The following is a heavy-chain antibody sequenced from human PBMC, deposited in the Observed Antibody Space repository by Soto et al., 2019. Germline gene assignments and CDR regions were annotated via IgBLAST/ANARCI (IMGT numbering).Heavy chain of an antibody. V-gene: IGHV3-53*01. Sequence: PGGSLRLSCAASGLTVSSNYMNWVRQAPGKGLEWVSALYGGDNPEYADSVKGRFTISRDSSSNTLYLQMNTLRADDTAVYYCAKRQQLVRYYYGMDVWGQGTTVTVSS. CDR2: LYGGDNP. CDR3: AKRQQLVRYYYGMDV. CDR1: GLTVSSNY. D-gene: IGHD6-13*01. J-gene: IGHJ6*02.